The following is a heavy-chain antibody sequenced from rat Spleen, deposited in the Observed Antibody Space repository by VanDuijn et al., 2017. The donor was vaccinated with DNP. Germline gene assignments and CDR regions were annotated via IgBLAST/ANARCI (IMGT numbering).Heavy chain of an antibody. CDR2: ISIGGSKT. J-gene: IGHJ2*01. Sequence: EVQLVESGGGLVQPGRSMKLSCAASGFTFTNCYMAWVRQAPTKGLEWVASISIGGSKTYYRDSVKGRFTISRDNAKSTLYLQMNSLRSEDTATYYCASWNPIASISTSNYWGQGVMVTVSS. D-gene: IGHD1-2*01. V-gene: IGHV5-25*01. CDR3: ASWNPIASISTSNY. CDR1: GFTFTNCY.